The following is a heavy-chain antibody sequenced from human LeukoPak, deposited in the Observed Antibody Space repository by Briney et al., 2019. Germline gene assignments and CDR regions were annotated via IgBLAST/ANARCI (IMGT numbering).Heavy chain of an antibody. V-gene: IGHV3-30*04. CDR2: VSYDGSKR. D-gene: IGHD4-17*01. CDR1: GFTFSTSS. J-gene: IGHJ4*02. CDR3: ANEIRPNDY. Sequence: GGSLRLSCAASGFTFSTSSMHWVRQAPGKGLEWVAVVSYDGSKRYYADSVKGRFTVSRDNSKNTLYLQMNSLRAEDTAVYYCANEIRPNDYWGQGTQVTVSS.